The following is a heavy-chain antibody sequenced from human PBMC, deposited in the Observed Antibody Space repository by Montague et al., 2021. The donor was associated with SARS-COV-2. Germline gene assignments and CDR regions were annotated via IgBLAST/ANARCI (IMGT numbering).Heavy chain of an antibody. V-gene: IGHV4-39*01. CDR3: ARQKMGSVTIFGVVMHVRLFDS. J-gene: IGHJ5*01. Sequence: IYYSGSTYYNPSLKSRVTISVDPSKNQFSLKLSSVTAADTAVYYCARQKMGSVTIFGVVMHVRLFDSWGQGTLVTVSS. CDR2: IYYSGST. D-gene: IGHD3-3*01.